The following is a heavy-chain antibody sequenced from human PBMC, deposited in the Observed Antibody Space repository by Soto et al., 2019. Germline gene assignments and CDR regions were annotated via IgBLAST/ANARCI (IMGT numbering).Heavy chain of an antibody. V-gene: IGHV1-69*12. CDR1: GGSFSDNA. Sequence: QVQLVQSGAEVKEPGSAVKVSCKTSGGSFSDNAVTWVRQAPGKGLEWMGAIIPLYGKPSYAPTFQERVTIKADASTSPVYMDLSTPRTDDPPVYYRARRIDWLSNYLDAGGEGTLNDVSS. D-gene: IGHD3-9*01. CDR2: IIPLYGKP. CDR3: ARRIDWLSNYLDA. J-gene: IGHJ5*02.